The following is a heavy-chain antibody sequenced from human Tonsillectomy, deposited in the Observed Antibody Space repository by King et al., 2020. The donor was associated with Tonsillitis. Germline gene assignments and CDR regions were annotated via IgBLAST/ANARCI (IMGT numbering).Heavy chain of an antibody. D-gene: IGHD3-16*01. CDR1: GCTFSSYA. V-gene: IGHV1-69*12. J-gene: IGHJ6*02. Sequence: QLVQSGAEVKKPGSSVKVSCEASGCTFSSYAINWVRQAPGQGLEWMGGIIPIFGTANYAEKFQGRVTITADESTSTGYMELSSLRSEDTAVYYCARSERLCEYVWIKFDYYYYGMDVWGQGTTVTVSS. CDR3: ARSERLCEYVWIKFDYYYYGMDV. CDR2: IIPIFGTA.